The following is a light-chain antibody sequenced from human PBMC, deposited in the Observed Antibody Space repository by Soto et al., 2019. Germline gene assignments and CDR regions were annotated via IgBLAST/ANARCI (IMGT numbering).Light chain of an antibody. V-gene: IGKV1-9*01. J-gene: IGKJ4*01. CDR2: AAS. Sequence: DIKLTQSPSFLSASVGDRVTITCRDSQGISSYLAWYQQKPGKAPNLLIYAASTLQSGVPSKFSGSRSASEFNLTIRGLQPQDFATYHCQHISSSPLTFGGGTKVEIK. CDR3: QHISSSPLT. CDR1: QGISSY.